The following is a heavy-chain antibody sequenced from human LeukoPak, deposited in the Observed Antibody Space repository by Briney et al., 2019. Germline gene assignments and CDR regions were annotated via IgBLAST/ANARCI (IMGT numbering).Heavy chain of an antibody. CDR3: AKDLGIVGATTGSDY. CDR2: ISGSGGST. J-gene: IGHJ4*02. V-gene: IGHV3-23*01. D-gene: IGHD1-26*01. CDR1: GFTFSSYA. Sequence: PGGSLRLSCAASGFTFSSYAMSWVSQAPGKGLEWVSAISGSGGSTHYADSVKGRFTISRDNSKNTLYLQMNSLRAEDTAVYYCAKDLGIVGATTGSDYWGQGTLVTVSS.